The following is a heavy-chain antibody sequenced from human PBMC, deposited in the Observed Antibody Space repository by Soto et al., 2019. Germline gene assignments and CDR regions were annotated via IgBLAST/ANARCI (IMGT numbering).Heavy chain of an antibody. CDR3: ARVLRASDDLQTDAFGI. J-gene: IGHJ3*02. CDR2: MNHSGTT. V-gene: IGHV4-34*01. Sequence: QVQLQQWGAGLLKPSETLSLTCAVYGGSLSDYYWSWIRQPPGKGLEWIGEMNHSGTTRYNPSLTSRVTVSVDTSKNQFSRNLRCVTAAETAVYYFARVLRASDDLQTDAFGIWGQGTMVTVCS. D-gene: IGHD2-21*02. CDR1: GGSLSDYY.